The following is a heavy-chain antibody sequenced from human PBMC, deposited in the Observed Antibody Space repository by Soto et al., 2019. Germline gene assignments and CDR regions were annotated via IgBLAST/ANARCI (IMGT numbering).Heavy chain of an antibody. D-gene: IGHD2-15*01. CDR1: GGSISRDSYY. CDR2: IIHSGST. Sequence: PSEALSLTCTVSGGSISRDSYYLGWIRQPPGKGLEWIGSIIHSGSTYYNPSLKSRVTISADTSKKQFSVKLTSVTAADTAAYYCASPHCSSGSCYAYFDYWGRGTLVTVSS. J-gene: IGHJ4*01. V-gene: IGHV4-39*01. CDR3: ASPHCSSGSCYAYFDY.